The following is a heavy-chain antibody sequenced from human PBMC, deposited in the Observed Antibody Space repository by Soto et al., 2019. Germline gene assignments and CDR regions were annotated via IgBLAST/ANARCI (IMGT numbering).Heavy chain of an antibody. CDR1: GFTFSNYA. CDR2: LSGSGGNT. J-gene: IGHJ4*02. Sequence: EVQLLESGGGLVQPGGSLRLSCAASGFTFSNYAMSWVRQAPGKGLEWVSALSGSGGNTYYADSVKGRFTISRDNSKKTMYLHMNSLRADDTAVYYCAGGSSWTEVDYWGQGTLVTVSS. CDR3: AGGSSWTEVDY. D-gene: IGHD6-13*01. V-gene: IGHV3-23*01.